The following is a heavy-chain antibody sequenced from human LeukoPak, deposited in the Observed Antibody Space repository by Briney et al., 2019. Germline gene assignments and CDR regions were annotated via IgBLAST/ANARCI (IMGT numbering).Heavy chain of an antibody. Sequence: GGSLRLPCAASGFTFSSYGMHWVRQAPGKGLEWVAVISYDGSNKYYADSVKGRFTISRDNSKNTLYLQMNSLRAEDTAVYYCANLATDDYWGQGTLVTVSS. V-gene: IGHV3-30*18. CDR1: GFTFSSYG. CDR2: ISYDGSNK. CDR3: ANLATDDY. J-gene: IGHJ4*02.